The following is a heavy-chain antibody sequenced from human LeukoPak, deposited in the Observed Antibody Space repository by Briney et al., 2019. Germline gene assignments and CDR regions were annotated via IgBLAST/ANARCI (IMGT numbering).Heavy chain of an antibody. V-gene: IGHV3-21*01. D-gene: IGHD3-10*02. J-gene: IGHJ6*04. Sequence: GGSLRLSCAASGFTFSSYSMNWVRQAPGKGLQWVSSITSSSSYIYYADSVKGRFTISRDNAKNSLYLQMNSLRAEDTAVYYCAELGITMIGGVWGKGTTVTISS. CDR3: AELGITMIGGV. CDR2: ITSSSSYI. CDR1: GFTFSSYS.